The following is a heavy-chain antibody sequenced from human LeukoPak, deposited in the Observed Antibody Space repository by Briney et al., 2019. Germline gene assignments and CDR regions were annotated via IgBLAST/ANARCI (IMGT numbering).Heavy chain of an antibody. J-gene: IGHJ4*02. CDR2: VDHAGSGT. CDR1: GFTFTSYW. CDR3: DTDLG. V-gene: IGHV3-74*01. Sequence: GGSLRLSCAASGFTFTSYWMHWVRQPPGKGLVWVSRVDHAGSGTAYADSVTGRFTISRDNAKNTVYLQMNSLRDEDTAVYYCDTDLGWGQGTLVIVSS. D-gene: IGHD2-2*02.